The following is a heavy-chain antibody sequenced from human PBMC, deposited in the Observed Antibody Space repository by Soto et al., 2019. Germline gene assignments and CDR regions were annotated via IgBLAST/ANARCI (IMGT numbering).Heavy chain of an antibody. D-gene: IGHD2-15*01. V-gene: IGHV1-2*04. CDR2: INPNSGGT. J-gene: IGHJ3*02. CDR1: GYTFTGYY. Sequence: ASVKVSCKASGYTFTGYYMHWVRQAPGQGLEWMGWINPNSGGTNYAQKFQGWVTMTRDTSISTAYMELSRLRSDDTAVYYCARDDCSGGSCYGAFDIWGQGTMVT. CDR3: ARDDCSGGSCYGAFDI.